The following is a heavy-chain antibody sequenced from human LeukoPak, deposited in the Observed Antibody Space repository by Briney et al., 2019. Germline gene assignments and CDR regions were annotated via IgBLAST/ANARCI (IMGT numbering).Heavy chain of an antibody. CDR2: IKEDGSEK. CDR3: ARTIRGY. J-gene: IGHJ4*02. CDR1: GFTFSNYW. V-gene: IGHV3-7*01. Sequence: PGGSLRLSCAASGFTFSNYWMSWVRQAPGKGLEWVANIKEDGSEKYYVDSVKGRFTISRDNAKNSLHLQMNSLRAEDTAVYYCARTIRGYWGQGTLVTVSS.